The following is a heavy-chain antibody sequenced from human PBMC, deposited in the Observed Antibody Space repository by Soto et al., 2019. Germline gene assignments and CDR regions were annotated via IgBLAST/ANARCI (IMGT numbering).Heavy chain of an antibody. J-gene: IGHJ4*02. CDR1: GFTFSSYA. CDR2: ISGSGEST. CDR3: TRKAPGGHSDE. D-gene: IGHD1-26*01. V-gene: IGHV3-23*01. Sequence: EVQLLESGEGLVQPGGSLRLSCAVSGFTFSSYAMRWVRQAPGKGLEWVSSISGSGESTYYADSVKGRFTISRDNSKNTLYLQMNSLRAEDTAVYYCTRKAPGGHSDEWCQGTLVTVSS.